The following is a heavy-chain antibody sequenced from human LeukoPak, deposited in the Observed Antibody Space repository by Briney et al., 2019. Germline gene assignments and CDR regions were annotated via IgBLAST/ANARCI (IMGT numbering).Heavy chain of an antibody. J-gene: IGHJ6*03. V-gene: IGHV4-34*01. CDR2: INHIGNT. Sequence: SETLSLTCAVYGGSFSGYYWSWIRQPPGKGLEWIGEINHIGNTNYDPSLRSRVTISVDTSKNQFSLSLTSATAADTAVYFCARLGSVGYYNYQYMDIWGNGTRSPSP. CDR1: GGSFSGYY. D-gene: IGHD3-10*01. CDR3: ARLGSVGYYNYQYMDI.